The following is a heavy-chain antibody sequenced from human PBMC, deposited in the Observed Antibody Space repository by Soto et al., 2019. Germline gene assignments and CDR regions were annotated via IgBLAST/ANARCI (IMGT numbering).Heavy chain of an antibody. CDR1: GFTFSSYA. CDR2: ISYDGSNK. Sequence: GGSLRLSCAASGFTFSSYAMHWVRQAPGKGLEWVAVISYDGSNKYYADSVKGRFTISRDNSKNTLYLQMNSLRAEDTAVYYCARGYSYGSGYYFDYWGQGTLVTVSS. D-gene: IGHD5-18*01. V-gene: IGHV3-30-3*01. J-gene: IGHJ4*02. CDR3: ARGYSYGSGYYFDY.